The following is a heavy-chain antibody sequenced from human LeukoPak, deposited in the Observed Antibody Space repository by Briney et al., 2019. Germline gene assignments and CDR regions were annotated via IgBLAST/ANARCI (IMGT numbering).Heavy chain of an antibody. V-gene: IGHV3-21*04. CDR3: ASRIITVSFDY. CDR1: GFSFSTYS. Sequence: GGSLRLSCTASGFSFSTYSMNWVRQAPGKGLEWVSYIVGSSSNIYYADSVKGRFTISRDNAKNSLYLQMNSLRAEDTAVYYCASRIITVSFDYWGQGTLVTVSS. CDR2: IVGSSSNI. J-gene: IGHJ4*02. D-gene: IGHD5-24*01.